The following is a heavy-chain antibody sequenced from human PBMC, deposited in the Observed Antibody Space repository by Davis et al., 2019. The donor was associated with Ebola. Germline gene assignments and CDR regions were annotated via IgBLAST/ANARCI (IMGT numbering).Heavy chain of an antibody. Sequence: MPSETLSLTCAVYGGSFSGYYWTWIRQPPGKGLEWIGEINHSGSTNYNPSLKSRVTISVDTSKNQFSLKLSSVTAADTAVYYCARGSLSDSSPIDYWGQGTLVTVSS. CDR1: GGSFSGYY. J-gene: IGHJ4*02. D-gene: IGHD3-22*01. V-gene: IGHV4-34*01. CDR3: ARGSLSDSSPIDY. CDR2: INHSGST.